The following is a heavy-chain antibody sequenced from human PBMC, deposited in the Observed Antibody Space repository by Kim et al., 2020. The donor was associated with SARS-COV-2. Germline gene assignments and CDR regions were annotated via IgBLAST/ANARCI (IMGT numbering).Heavy chain of an antibody. CDR3: ARGAYGDVSFDY. D-gene: IGHD4-17*01. V-gene: IGHV1-18*01. Sequence: TKYGQKVQGRVIMTTDTSTNTAYMERWSLRSDDTAMYYCARGAYGDVSFDYWGQGTLVTVSS. CDR2: T. J-gene: IGHJ4*02.